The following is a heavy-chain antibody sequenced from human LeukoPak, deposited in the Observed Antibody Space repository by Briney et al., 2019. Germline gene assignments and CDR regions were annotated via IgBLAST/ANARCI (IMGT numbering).Heavy chain of an antibody. CDR2: IYDSGST. CDR1: GGYLGSHY. D-gene: IGHD3-16*01. J-gene: IGHJ4*02. V-gene: IGHV4-59*11. CDR3: ARGGVLKSVDY. Sequence: SETLSLTCTVSGGYLGSHYWTWIRQPPGKGLEWIGYIYDSGSTYYHPTLKSRVTISVDTSKNQFSLRLSSATAADTAVYYCARGGVLKSVDYWGQGTLVTVSS.